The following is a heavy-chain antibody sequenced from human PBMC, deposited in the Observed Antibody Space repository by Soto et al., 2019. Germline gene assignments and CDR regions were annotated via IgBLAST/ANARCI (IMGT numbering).Heavy chain of an antibody. CDR1: GFTVSKYW. V-gene: IGHV3-74*01. CDR3: VKRGGFDF. J-gene: IGHJ4*02. D-gene: IGHD3-16*01. CDR2: ITSDGRST. Sequence: EVQLVESGGGLVQPGGSLRLSCVASGFTVSKYWMHWVRQAPGKGLLWLSRITSDGRSTSYGDSVKGRFTISRDNAKHTVSLQMNSLRAEDTAVYYCVKRGGFDFWGQGDVVNVSS.